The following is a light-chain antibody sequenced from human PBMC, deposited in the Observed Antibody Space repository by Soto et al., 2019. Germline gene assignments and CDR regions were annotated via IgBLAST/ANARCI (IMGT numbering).Light chain of an antibody. J-gene: IGKJ1*01. CDR2: GAS. V-gene: IGKV3-20*01. Sequence: EIVLTHSPGTLSLSPGEIATLSCRASQSVSSSYLAWYQQKPGQAPRLLIYGASSRATGIPDRFSGSGSGTDFTLTISRLEPEDFAVYYCQKYGSSPEKFGQGTKVAIK. CDR1: QSVSSSY. CDR3: QKYGSSPEK.